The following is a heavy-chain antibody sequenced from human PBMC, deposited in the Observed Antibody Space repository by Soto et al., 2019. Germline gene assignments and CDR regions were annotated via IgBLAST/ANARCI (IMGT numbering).Heavy chain of an antibody. CDR1: GYTFTSYG. CDR2: ISAYNGNT. CDR3: ARDRSTIFGVVIGGAAFDI. D-gene: IGHD3-3*01. V-gene: IGHV1-18*01. J-gene: IGHJ3*02. Sequence: ASVKVSCKASGYTFTSYGMSWVRQAPGQGLEWMGWISAYNGNTNYAQKLQGRVTMTTDTSTSTAYMELRSLRSDDTAVYYCARDRSTIFGVVIGGAAFDIWGQGTMVTVSS.